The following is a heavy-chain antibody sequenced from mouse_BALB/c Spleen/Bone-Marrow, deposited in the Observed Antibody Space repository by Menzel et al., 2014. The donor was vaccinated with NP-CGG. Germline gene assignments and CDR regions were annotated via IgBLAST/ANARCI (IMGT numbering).Heavy chain of an antibody. CDR1: GFNIKDYY. CDR3: GSGYFGNSPFLYFDV. V-gene: IGHV14-1*02. J-gene: IGHJ1*01. Sequence: VQLQQSGAELVRPGALVKLSCKASGFNIKDYYMHWVKQRPEQGLEWIGWIDPENGNTIYDPKFQGKASITADTSSNPAYPQLHRPTSEGTSVYYCGSGYFGNSPFLYFDVWGAGTTGTLS. CDR2: IDPENGNT. D-gene: IGHD1-1*01.